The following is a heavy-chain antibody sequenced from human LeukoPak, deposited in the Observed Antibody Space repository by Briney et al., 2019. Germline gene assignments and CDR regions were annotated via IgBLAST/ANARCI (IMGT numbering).Heavy chain of an antibody. CDR3: AKDMGGDYRIDY. J-gene: IGHJ4*02. D-gene: IGHD4-11*01. Sequence: GRSLRLSCAASGFTFSSYGMHWVRQAPGKGLEWVGVISYDGSNKYYADSVKGRFTISRDNSKNTLYLQMNSLRAEDTAVYYCAKDMGGDYRIDYWGQGTLVTVSS. CDR1: GFTFSSYG. CDR2: ISYDGSNK. V-gene: IGHV3-30*18.